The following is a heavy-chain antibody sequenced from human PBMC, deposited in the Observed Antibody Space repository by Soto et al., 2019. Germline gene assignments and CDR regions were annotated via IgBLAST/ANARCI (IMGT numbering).Heavy chain of an antibody. CDR1: GYTLTELS. Sequence: ASVKVSCKVSGYTLTELSMHWVRQAPGKGLEWMGGFDPEDGETIYAQKFQGRVTMTEDTSTDTAYMEPSSLRSEGTAVYYCATIVVYAIEGNYFDYWGQGTLVTVSS. D-gene: IGHD2-8*02. CDR2: FDPEDGET. CDR3: ATIVVYAIEGNYFDY. J-gene: IGHJ4*02. V-gene: IGHV1-24*01.